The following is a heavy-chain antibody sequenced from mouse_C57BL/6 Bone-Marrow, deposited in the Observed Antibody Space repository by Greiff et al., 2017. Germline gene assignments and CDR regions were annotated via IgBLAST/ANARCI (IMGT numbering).Heavy chain of an antibody. V-gene: IGHV5-6*01. J-gene: IGHJ3*01. CDR1: GFTFSSYG. Sequence: VQLKESGGDLVKPGGSLKLSCAASGFTFSSYGMSWVRQTPDKRLEWVATISSGGSYTYYPDSVKGRFTISRDNAKNTLYLQMSSLKSEDTAMCYCARPSTFAYWGQGTLVTVSA. CDR3: ARPSTFAY. CDR2: ISSGGSYT. D-gene: IGHD2-10*02.